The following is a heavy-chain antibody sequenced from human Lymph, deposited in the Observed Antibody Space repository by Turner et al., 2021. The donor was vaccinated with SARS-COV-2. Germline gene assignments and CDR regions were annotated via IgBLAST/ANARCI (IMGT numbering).Heavy chain of an antibody. J-gene: IGHJ5*02. CDR2: SIPILAIA. CDR1: GGTFSSYA. CDR3: ASDCPYCSSTSCYDP. V-gene: IGHV1-69*10. Sequence: QVQLVQSGAEVKKPGSSVKVSCKASGGTFSSYAITWVRQAPGQGLEWMGGSIPILAIANYAQKFQGRVTITADKSTSTAYMELSSLRSEDTAVYYCASDCPYCSSTSCYDPWGQGTLVTVSS. D-gene: IGHD2-2*01.